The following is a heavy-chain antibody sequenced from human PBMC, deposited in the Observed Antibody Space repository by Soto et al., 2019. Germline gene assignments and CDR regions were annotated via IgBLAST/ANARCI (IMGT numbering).Heavy chain of an antibody. V-gene: IGHV3-21*01. Sequence: EVPLVESGGGLVKPGGSLRLSCAASGFTFTSYSMNWVRQAPGKGLEWVSSISSSSSYMYYADSVKGRFTISRDNAKNSLYLQMNSLRAEDTAVYYCARGAVTGDFDYWGQGTLVTVSS. CDR2: ISSSSSYM. J-gene: IGHJ4*02. D-gene: IGHD4-17*01. CDR1: GFTFTSYS. CDR3: ARGAVTGDFDY.